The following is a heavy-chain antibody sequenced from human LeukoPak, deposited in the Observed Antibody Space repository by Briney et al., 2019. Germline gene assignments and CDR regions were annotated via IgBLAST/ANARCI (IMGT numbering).Heavy chain of an antibody. J-gene: IGHJ4*02. CDR3: ARSVSGGLECDS. V-gene: IGHV4-34*01. D-gene: IGHD3-16*01. CDR1: GGSFSGHY. Sequence: PSETLSLTWAVYGGSFSGHYWTWIRQPPGKGLEWIGEINHNGITNYNPSLKSRVTISVDTSKNQFSLELRSVTAADTAVYYCARSVSGGLECDSWAQGSLVTVSS. CDR2: INHNGIT.